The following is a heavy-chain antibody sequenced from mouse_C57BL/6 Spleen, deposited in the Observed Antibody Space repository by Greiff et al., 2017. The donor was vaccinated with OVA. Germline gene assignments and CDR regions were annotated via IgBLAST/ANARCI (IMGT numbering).Heavy chain of an antibody. V-gene: IGHV8-8*01. CDR3: ARIALYYGNFDY. CDR2: IWWVDDE. Sequence: QVTLKECGPGILQPSQTLSLTCSFSGFSLSTFGMGVGWIRQPSGKGLEWLAHIWWVDDEYYNPALKSRLPISKDTSKNQVYLKIANVDTADTATYNSARIALYYGNFDYWGQGATLTVSS. D-gene: IGHD2-1*01. CDR1: GFSLSTFGMG. J-gene: IGHJ2*01.